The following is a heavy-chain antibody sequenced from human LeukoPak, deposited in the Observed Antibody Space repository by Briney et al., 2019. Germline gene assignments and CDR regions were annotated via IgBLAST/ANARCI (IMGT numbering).Heavy chain of an antibody. CDR3: ARLPFGVTEAY. J-gene: IGHJ4*02. CDR2: ISYDGSNK. CDR1: GFTFSSYA. V-gene: IGHV3-30-3*01. D-gene: IGHD3-10*01. Sequence: GGSLRLSCAASGFTFSSYAMHWVRQAPGKGLEWVAVISYDGSNKYYADSVKGRFTISRDNSKNTLYLQMNSLRDEDTAVYYCARLPFGVTEAYWGQGTLVTVSS.